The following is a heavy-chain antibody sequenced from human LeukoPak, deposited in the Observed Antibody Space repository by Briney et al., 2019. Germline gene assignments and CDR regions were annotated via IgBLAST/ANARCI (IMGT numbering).Heavy chain of an antibody. CDR2: IYSSGST. V-gene: IGHV4-4*07. CDR3: ARGQYHLLYWYFDL. J-gene: IGHJ2*01. D-gene: IGHD2-2*01. Sequence: SETLSLTCTVSGGSISSYYWSWIPQPAGKGLEWIGRIYSSGSTNYNPSLKSRVTMSVDTSKNQFSLKLSSVTAADTAVYYCARGQYHLLYWYFDLWGRGTLVTFSS. CDR1: GGSISSYY.